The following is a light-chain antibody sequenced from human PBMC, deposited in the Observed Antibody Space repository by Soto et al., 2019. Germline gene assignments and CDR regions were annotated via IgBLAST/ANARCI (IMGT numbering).Light chain of an antibody. J-gene: IGLJ2*01. CDR3: GADHGSGSNVVVV. Sequence: QLVLTQPPSASASLGASVTLTCTLSSGYSNYKVDWYQQRPGKGPRFVMRVGTGGIVGSKGDGIPDRFSVLGSGLKRYLTIENIQAEDESDYHCGADHGSGSNVVVVFGGGTKLTVL. V-gene: IGLV9-49*01. CDR2: VGTGGIVG. CDR1: SGYSNYK.